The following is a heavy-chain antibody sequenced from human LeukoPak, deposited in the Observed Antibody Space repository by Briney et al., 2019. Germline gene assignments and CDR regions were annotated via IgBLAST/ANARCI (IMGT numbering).Heavy chain of an antibody. J-gene: IGHJ4*02. Sequence: PSETLSLTCTVSGGSISSISYYWGWLRQPPGKGLQWIGHIYYSGTDFYNPSLKSRVTISVDTSKNQFSLKLSSVTAADTAVYYCARRRNDILTDDYWGQGTLVTVSS. V-gene: IGHV4-39*01. CDR3: ARRRNDILTDDY. D-gene: IGHD3-9*01. CDR2: IYYSGTD. CDR1: GGSISSISYY.